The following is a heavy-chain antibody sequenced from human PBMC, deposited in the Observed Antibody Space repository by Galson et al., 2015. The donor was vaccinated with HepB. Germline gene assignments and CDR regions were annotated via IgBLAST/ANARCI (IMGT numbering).Heavy chain of an antibody. CDR2: IFIDGPT. CDR3: ARNIEDPNDAFDI. CDR1: GVSVSDTD. Sequence: SLRLSCAVSGVSVSDTDINWVRQAPGKGLEWVSVIFIDGPTYYTDSVKGRFTISRHNSKNTVFLQMNSLRTEDTAAYYCARNIEDPNDAFDIWGQGTMVTVSS. V-gene: IGHV3-53*04. J-gene: IGHJ3*02.